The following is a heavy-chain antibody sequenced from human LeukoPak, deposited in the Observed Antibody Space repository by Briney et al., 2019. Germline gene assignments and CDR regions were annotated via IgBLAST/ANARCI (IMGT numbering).Heavy chain of an antibody. CDR3: ARDREVRGDMDV. J-gene: IGHJ6*04. V-gene: IGHV3-21*01. Sequence: GGSLRLSCAASGLTFSSYSMNWVRQAPGKGLEWVSSISSSSSYIYYADSVKGRFTISRDNAKNSLYLQMNSLRAEDTAVYYCARDREVRGDMDVWGKGTTVTVSS. CDR2: ISSSSSYI. CDR1: GLTFSSYS. D-gene: IGHD3-10*01.